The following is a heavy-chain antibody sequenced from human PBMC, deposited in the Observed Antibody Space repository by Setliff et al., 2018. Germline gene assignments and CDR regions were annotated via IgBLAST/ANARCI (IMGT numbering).Heavy chain of an antibody. CDR1: GYTFTSYA. J-gene: IGHJ6*03. CDR3: ARGGSTYFIDV. V-gene: IGHV1-3*01. D-gene: IGHD3-10*01. Sequence: ASVKVSCKASGYTFTSYAVHWVRQAPGQRLEWMGWINAGNGKTKYSQKFQDTITMTADTSASTAYMELSSLRSEDTAVYYCARGGSTYFIDVWGKGTTVTVSS. CDR2: INAGNGKT.